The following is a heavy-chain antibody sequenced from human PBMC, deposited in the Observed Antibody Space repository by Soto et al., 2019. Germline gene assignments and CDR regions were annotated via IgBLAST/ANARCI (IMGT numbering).Heavy chain of an antibody. J-gene: IGHJ3*02. V-gene: IGHV3-33*01. CDR3: ARDPPRECSGGSCYPTSGAFDI. Sequence: PGGSLRLSCAASGFTFSSYGMHWVRQAPGKGLEWVAVIWYDGSNKYYADSVKGRFTISRDNSKNTLYLQMNSLRAEDTAVYYCARDPPRECSGGSCYPTSGAFDIWGQGTMVTVSS. CDR1: GFTFSSYG. D-gene: IGHD2-15*01. CDR2: IWYDGSNK.